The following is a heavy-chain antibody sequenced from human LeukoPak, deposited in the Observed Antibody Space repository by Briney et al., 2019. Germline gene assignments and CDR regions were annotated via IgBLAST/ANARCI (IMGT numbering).Heavy chain of an antibody. CDR3: ARARGGYLGWELLSFDY. J-gene: IGHJ4*02. CDR2: IFYSGST. CDR1: SGSISTSNYY. Sequence: PSETLSLTCTVSSGSISTSNYYWGWVRQPPGKALEWIGNIFYSGSTYYSPSLKSRVTISVDTSKNQFSLKLSSVTAADTAVYYCARARGGYLGWELLSFDYWGQGTLVTVSS. V-gene: IGHV4-39*07. D-gene: IGHD1-26*01.